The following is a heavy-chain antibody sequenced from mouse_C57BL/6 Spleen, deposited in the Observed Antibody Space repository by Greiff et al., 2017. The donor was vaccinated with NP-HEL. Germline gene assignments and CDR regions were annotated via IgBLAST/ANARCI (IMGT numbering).Heavy chain of an antibody. V-gene: IGHV5-9-1*02. J-gene: IGHJ4*01. CDR1: GFTFSSYA. Sequence: EVNLVESGEGLVKPGGSLKLSCAASGFTFSSYAMSWVRQTPEKRLEWVAYISSGGDYIYYADTVKGRFTISRDNARNTLYLQMSSLKSEDTAMYYCTREEGSYAMDYWGQRTSVTVSS. CDR2: ISSGGDYI. CDR3: TREEGSYAMDY.